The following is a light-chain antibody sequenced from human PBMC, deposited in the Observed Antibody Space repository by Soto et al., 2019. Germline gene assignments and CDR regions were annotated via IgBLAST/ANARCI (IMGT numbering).Light chain of an antibody. CDR1: LSVTSY. V-gene: IGKV3-20*01. J-gene: IGKJ1*01. Sequence: ENVLTQSPGTLSLSPGERATLSCRASLSVTSYLAWYQKKPGQPPRLLIYGAYNRPTGIPDRFTGSGSGTDFTLTISSLQPDDFATYYCQHYNSYSEAFGQGTKVELK. CDR2: GAY. CDR3: QHYNSYSEA.